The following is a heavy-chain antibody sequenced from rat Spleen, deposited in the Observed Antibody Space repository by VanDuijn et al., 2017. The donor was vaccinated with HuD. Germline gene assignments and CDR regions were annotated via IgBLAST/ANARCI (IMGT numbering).Heavy chain of an antibody. J-gene: IGHJ2*01. CDR2: ISPSGGST. Sequence: EVQLVESDGGLVQPGRSLKLSCAASGFTFSDYDMAWVRQAPTKGLEWVASISPSGGSTYYRDSGKGRFTVSRDNAKSTLYLQMDSLRSEDTATYYCARHNSYYFDYWGQGVMVTVSS. V-gene: IGHV5S23*01. CDR1: GFTFSDYD. D-gene: IGHD1-10*01. CDR3: ARHNSYYFDY.